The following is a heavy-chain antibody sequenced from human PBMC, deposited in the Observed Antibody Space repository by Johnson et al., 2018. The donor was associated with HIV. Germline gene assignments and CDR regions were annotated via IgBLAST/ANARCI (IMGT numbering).Heavy chain of an antibody. J-gene: IGHJ3*02. Sequence: QVQLVESGGGVVQPGRSLRLSCAASGFTFSSYAMHWVRQAPGKGLEWVAVISYDGSNKYYADSVKGRFTISRDNYKNTLYLQMNSLRAEDTAVYYCARDLRIYSSSTIRGDAFDIWGQGTMVTVSS. V-gene: IGHV3-30*04. D-gene: IGHD6-13*01. CDR3: ARDLRIYSSSTIRGDAFDI. CDR2: ISYDGSNK. CDR1: GFTFSSYA.